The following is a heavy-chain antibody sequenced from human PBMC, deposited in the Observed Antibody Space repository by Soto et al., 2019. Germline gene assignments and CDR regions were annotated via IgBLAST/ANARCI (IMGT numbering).Heavy chain of an antibody. CDR3: ARDEPFDY. V-gene: IGHV3-21*06. Sequence: GGSLRLSCAASGFTFSSYSMNWLRLAPGKGPEWLSSISATGTYIYYADSVRGRFTISRDNAGNSLYLQLTSLTADDTAVYYCARDEPFDYWGQGTLVTVSS. CDR2: ISATGTYI. CDR1: GFTFSSYS. J-gene: IGHJ4*02.